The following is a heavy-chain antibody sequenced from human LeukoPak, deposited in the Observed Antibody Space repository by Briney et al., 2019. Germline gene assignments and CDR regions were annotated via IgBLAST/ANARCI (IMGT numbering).Heavy chain of an antibody. CDR3: EAGIGDY. CDR1: GFTFSSYA. Sequence: GGSLRLSCAASGFTFSSYAMHWVRQAPGKGLEWVAVISYDGSNKYYADSVKGRFTISRDNMKNVLFLEMNSLRVEDTAIYYCEAGIGDYWGQGALVTVSS. V-gene: IGHV3-30-3*01. CDR2: ISYDGSNK. D-gene: IGHD6-19*01. J-gene: IGHJ4*01.